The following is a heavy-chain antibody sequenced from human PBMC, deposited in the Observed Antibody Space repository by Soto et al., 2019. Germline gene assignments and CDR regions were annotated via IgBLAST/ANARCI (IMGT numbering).Heavy chain of an antibody. J-gene: IGHJ5*02. V-gene: IGHV1-46*03. CDR2: INPSGGST. Sequence: ASVKVSCKASGYTFTSYYMHWVRQAPGQGLEWMGIINPSGGSTSYARKFQGRVTMTRDTSTSTVYMELSSLRSEDTAVYYCARDPYGTNWLDPWGQGTLATVSS. D-gene: IGHD3-10*01. CDR1: GYTFTSYY. CDR3: ARDPYGTNWLDP.